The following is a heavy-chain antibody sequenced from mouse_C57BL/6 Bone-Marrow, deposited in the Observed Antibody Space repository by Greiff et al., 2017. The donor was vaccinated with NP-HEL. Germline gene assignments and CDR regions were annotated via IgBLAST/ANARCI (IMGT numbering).Heavy chain of an antibody. V-gene: IGHV5-6*01. J-gene: IGHJ4*01. CDR3: ATLRFAMDY. D-gene: IGHD1-1*01. Sequence: EVNVVESGGDLVKPGGSLKLSCAASGFTFSSYGMSWVRQTPDKRLEWVATISSGGSYTYYPDSVKGRFTISRDNAKNTLYLQMSSLKSEDTAMYYCATLRFAMDYWGQGTSVTVSS. CDR2: ISSGGSYT. CDR1: GFTFSSYG.